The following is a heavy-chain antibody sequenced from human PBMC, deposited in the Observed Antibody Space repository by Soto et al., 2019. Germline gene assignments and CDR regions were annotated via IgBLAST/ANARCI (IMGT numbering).Heavy chain of an antibody. J-gene: IGHJ6*02. CDR3: ARHRRGYSGDYGMDV. CDR1: GFAFSDHY. CDR2: SRNKANSYTT. V-gene: IGHV3-72*01. Sequence: EVQLVESGGGLVQPGGSLRLSCAASGFAFSDHYMDWVRQAPGKGLEWVGRSRNKANSYTTEYAASVKGRFTISRDDSPNSLYQQMNSLKTEDTAAYYFARHRRGYSGDYGMDVWGQGTTVTVSS. D-gene: IGHD5-18*01.